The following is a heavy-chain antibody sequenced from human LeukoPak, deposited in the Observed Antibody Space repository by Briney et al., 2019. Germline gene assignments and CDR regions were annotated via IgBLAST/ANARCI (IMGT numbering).Heavy chain of an antibody. CDR1: GFTFVDYA. CDR3: AKEDSGYVFPDGKSYYYYDIDV. Sequence: GGSLRLSCAASGFTFVDYAMSWVRQAPGVGLEWVSSISGSGGTAHYVDSVKGRFTISRDNSKNTLFLQMNSLRGDDTAVYFCAKEDSGYVFPDGKSYYYYDIDVWGPGTTVIVSS. J-gene: IGHJ6*02. CDR2: ISGSGGTA. D-gene: IGHD5-12*01. V-gene: IGHV3-23*01.